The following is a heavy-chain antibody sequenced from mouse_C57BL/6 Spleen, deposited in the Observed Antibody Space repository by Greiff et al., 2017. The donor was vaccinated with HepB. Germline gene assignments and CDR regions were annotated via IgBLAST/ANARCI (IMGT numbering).Heavy chain of an antibody. CDR1: GYTFTSYG. J-gene: IGHJ4*01. CDR2: IYPRSGNT. V-gene: IGHV1-81*01. Sequence: VQLQQSGAELARPGASVKLSCKASGYTFTSYGISWVKQRTGQGLEWIGEIYPRSGNTYYNEKFKGKATLTADKSSSTAYMELRSLTSEESAVYFCALRRDYAMNYWGQGTSVTVSS. D-gene: IGHD2-12*01. CDR3: ALRRDYAMNY.